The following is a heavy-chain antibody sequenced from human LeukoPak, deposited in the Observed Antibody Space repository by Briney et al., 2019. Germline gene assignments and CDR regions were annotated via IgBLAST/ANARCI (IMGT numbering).Heavy chain of an antibody. Sequence: SETLSLTCTVSGGSISSSNWWSWVRQPPGKGLEWIGEIYHSGSTNYNPSLKSRVTISVDKSKNQFSLKLSSVTAADTAVYYCARVGCSSTSCYAGRRNWFDPWGQGTLVTVSS. CDR3: ARVGCSSTSCYAGRRNWFDP. V-gene: IGHV4-4*02. D-gene: IGHD2-2*01. CDR2: IYHSGST. J-gene: IGHJ5*02. CDR1: GGSISSSNW.